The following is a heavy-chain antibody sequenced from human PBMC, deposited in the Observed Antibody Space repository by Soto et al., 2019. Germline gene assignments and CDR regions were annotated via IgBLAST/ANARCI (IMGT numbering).Heavy chain of an antibody. CDR3: AAHDYGDYSWFDR. J-gene: IGHJ5*02. D-gene: IGHD4-17*01. CDR1: GFTFSSYA. Sequence: PGGSLRLSCAASGFTFSSYAMSWFRQAPWKGLEWVSAISGSGGSTYYADSVKGRFTISRDNSKNTLYLQMNSLRAEDTAVYYCAAHDYGDYSWFDRWGQGLPVTVSS. V-gene: IGHV3-23*01. CDR2: ISGSGGST.